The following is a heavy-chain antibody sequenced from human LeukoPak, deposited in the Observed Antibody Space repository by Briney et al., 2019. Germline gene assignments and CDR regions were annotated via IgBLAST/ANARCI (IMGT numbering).Heavy chain of an antibody. V-gene: IGHV1-24*01. CDR1: GYTLTELS. J-gene: IGHJ3*02. CDR3: ATGIVVVQSVGAAFDI. D-gene: IGHD2-2*01. CDR2: FDPEDGET. Sequence: ASVKVSYKVSGYTLTELSMHWVRQAPGKGLEWMGGFDPEDGETIYAQKFQGRVTMTEDTSTDTAYMELSSLRSEDTAVYYCATGIVVVQSVGAAFDIWGQGTMVTVSS.